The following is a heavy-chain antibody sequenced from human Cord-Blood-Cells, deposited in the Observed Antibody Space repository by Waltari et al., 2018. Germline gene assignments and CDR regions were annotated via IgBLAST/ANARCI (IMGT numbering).Heavy chain of an antibody. V-gene: IGHV4-34*01. D-gene: IGHD3-3*01. Sequence: QVQLQQWGAGLLKPSETLSPTCAVYDWSFSGYYWSWIRQPPGKGLGWIGEINHSGSTNYNPSLKSRVTISVDTSKNQFSLKLSSVTAADTAVYYCASPRGDFWSGYYDAFDIWGQGTMVTVSS. J-gene: IGHJ3*02. CDR3: ASPRGDFWSGYYDAFDI. CDR1: DWSFSGYY. CDR2: INHSGST.